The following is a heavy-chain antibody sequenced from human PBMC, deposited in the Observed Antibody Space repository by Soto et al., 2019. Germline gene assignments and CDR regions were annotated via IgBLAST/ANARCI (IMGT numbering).Heavy chain of an antibody. CDR1: GFTFTSYW. J-gene: IGHJ6*02. CDR2: IKGDGSEK. V-gene: IGHV3-7*01. Sequence: LRLSCVASGFTFTSYWMSWVRQAPGKGLEWVANIKGDGSEKRYVDSVKGRLTISRDNAKNSVYLQMNSLRVEDTALYYCGRDEVRNGVGVWGQGTTVTVSS. CDR3: GRDEVRNGVGV.